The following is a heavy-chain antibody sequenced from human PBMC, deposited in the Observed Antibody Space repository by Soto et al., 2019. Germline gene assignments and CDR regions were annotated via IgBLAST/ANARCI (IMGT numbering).Heavy chain of an antibody. CDR1: GFTFSSYA. CDR3: AKDLYPNGDYVVPGIVDY. CDR2: ISGSGGST. V-gene: IGHV3-23*01. J-gene: IGHJ4*02. D-gene: IGHD4-17*01. Sequence: GGSLRLSCAASGFTFSSYAMSWVRQAPGKGLEWVSAISGSGGSTYYADSVKGRFTISRDNSKNTLYLQMNSLRAEDTAVYYCAKDLYPNGDYVVPGIVDYWGQGTLVTVSS.